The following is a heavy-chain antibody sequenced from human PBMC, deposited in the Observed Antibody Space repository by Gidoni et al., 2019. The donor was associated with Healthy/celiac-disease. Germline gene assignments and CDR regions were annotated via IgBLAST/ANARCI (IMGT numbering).Heavy chain of an antibody. J-gene: IGHJ3*02. CDR1: GFTFSSSS. Sequence: EVQLVDSGGGLVQPGGSLRLSCAAPGFTFSSSSMNWVRQAPGKGLEWVSYISSSSSTIYYADSVKGRFTISRDNAKNSLYLQMNSLRDEDTAVYYCARDTAESSSGWYEVGDAFDIWGQGTMVTVSS. CDR3: ARDTAESSSGWYEVGDAFDI. V-gene: IGHV3-48*02. D-gene: IGHD6-19*01. CDR2: ISSSSSTI.